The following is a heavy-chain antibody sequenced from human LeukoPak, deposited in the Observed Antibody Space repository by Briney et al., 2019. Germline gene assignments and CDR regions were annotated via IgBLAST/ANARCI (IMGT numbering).Heavy chain of an antibody. CDR1: GFTVSSNY. D-gene: IGHD3-22*01. CDR3: ARTYYYDNSDYFPFDY. Sequence: GGSLRLSCAASGFTVSSNYMSWVRQAPGKGLEWVSVIHSGGSTFYADSVKGRFTISRDNPKNTLYLQMNSLRVEDTAVYYCARTYYYDNSDYFPFDYWGQGTLVTVSS. J-gene: IGHJ4*02. V-gene: IGHV3-53*01. CDR2: IHSGGST.